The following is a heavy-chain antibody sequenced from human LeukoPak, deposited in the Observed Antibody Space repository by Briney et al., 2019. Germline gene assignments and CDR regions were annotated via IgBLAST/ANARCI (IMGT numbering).Heavy chain of an antibody. J-gene: IGHJ6*03. CDR3: ARGDFCSKSNCYLRPMDV. D-gene: IGHD3-3*01. CDR1: GGSISSYY. Sequence: TSETLSLTCTVSGGSISSYYWSWIRQPAGKGLEWIGRIYTSGSTNYNPSLKSRVTMSVDTSKNQFSLKLSSVTAADTAVYYCARGDFCSKSNCYLRPMDVWGKGTTVSVSS. CDR2: IYTSGST. V-gene: IGHV4-4*07.